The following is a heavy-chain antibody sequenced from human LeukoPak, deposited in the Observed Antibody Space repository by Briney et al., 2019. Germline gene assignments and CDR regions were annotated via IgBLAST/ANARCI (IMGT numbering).Heavy chain of an antibody. V-gene: IGHV1-2*02. CDR2: INPNSGGT. Sequence: ASVKVSCKASGYTFTGYYMHWVRQAPGQGLEWMGWINPNSGGTNYAQKFQGRVTMTRDTSISTAYMELSRLRYDDTAVYYCARGGGSGSYYTTDYWGQGTLVTVSS. J-gene: IGHJ4*02. D-gene: IGHD3-10*01. CDR3: ARGGGSGSYYTTDY. CDR1: GYTFTGYY.